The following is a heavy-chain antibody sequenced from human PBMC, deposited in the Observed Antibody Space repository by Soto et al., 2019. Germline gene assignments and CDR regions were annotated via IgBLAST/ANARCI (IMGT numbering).Heavy chain of an antibody. J-gene: IGHJ5*02. CDR1: GGSFSGYY. CDR3: ARGRAGYCSSTSWPRRFDP. Sequence: PSETLSLTCAVDGGSFSGYYWSWIRQPPGKGLEWIGEINHSGSTNYNPSLKSRVTISVDTSKNQFSLKLSSVTAADTAVYYCARGRAGYCSSTSWPRRFDPWGQGTLVTVSS. CDR2: INHSGST. V-gene: IGHV4-34*01. D-gene: IGHD2-2*03.